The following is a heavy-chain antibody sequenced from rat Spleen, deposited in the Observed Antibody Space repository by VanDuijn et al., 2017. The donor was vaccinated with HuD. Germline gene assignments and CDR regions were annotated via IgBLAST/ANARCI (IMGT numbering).Heavy chain of an antibody. CDR3: TRRIRGADY. V-gene: IGHV5-7*01. CDR1: GFTFSDYY. D-gene: IGHD4-3*01. Sequence: EVQLVESGGGLVQPGRSLKLSCAASGFTFSDYYMAWVRQAPKKGLEWVASISYDGRSTYYRDSVKGRFTISRDDAKSTLYLQMNSLRSEDTATYYCTRRIRGADYWGQGVMVTVSS. CDR2: ISYDGRST. J-gene: IGHJ2*01.